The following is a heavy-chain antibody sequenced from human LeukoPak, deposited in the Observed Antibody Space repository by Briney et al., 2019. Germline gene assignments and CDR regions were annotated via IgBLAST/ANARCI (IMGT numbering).Heavy chain of an antibody. Sequence: PGGSLRLSCAASGSTFSRYWMHWVRQAPGTGLVWVSRIDSDGSITDYADSVKGRFTISRDNAKNTLYLQMNSLRADDTAVYYCSRGDCTSTTCHNWFDPWGQGTLVTVSS. CDR1: GSTFSRYW. CDR2: IDSDGSIT. D-gene: IGHD2-2*01. J-gene: IGHJ5*02. V-gene: IGHV3-74*01. CDR3: SRGDCTSTTCHNWFDP.